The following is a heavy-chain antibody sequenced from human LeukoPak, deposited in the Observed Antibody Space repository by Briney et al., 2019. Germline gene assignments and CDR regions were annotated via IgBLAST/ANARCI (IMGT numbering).Heavy chain of an antibody. D-gene: IGHD6-19*01. V-gene: IGHV4-39*01. Sequence: SETLSLTCTVSGDSVTSSNYYWGWIRQPPGKGLDWIGTIYYSGNTYYNPSLKSRVTISVDTSKNQFSLKLSSVTAADTAVYYCAKRGSSWFFDYWGQGTLVTVSS. CDR1: GDSVTSSNYY. CDR2: IYYSGNT. CDR3: AKRGSSWFFDY. J-gene: IGHJ4*02.